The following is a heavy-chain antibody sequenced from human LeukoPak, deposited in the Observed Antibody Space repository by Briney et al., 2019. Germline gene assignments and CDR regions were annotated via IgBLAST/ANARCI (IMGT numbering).Heavy chain of an antibody. CDR3: AKSRSSGYYYIWVY. CDR1: GSTFSSYA. V-gene: IGHV3-23*01. Sequence: GGSLRLSCAASGSTFSSYAMSWVRQAPGKGLEWVSVISGSGGSTYYADSVKGRFTISRDSSKNTLYLQMNSLRAEDTAVYYCAKSRSSGYYYIWVYWGQGTLVTVSS. CDR2: ISGSGGST. J-gene: IGHJ4*02. D-gene: IGHD3-22*01.